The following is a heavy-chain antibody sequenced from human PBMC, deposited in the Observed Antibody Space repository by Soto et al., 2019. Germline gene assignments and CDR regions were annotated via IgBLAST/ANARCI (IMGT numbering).Heavy chain of an antibody. V-gene: IGHV3-30*03. CDR3: AAETKSYFYGMDV. Sequence: QVQLVESGGGVVQPGRSLRLSCAASGLTFSSSAMHWVRQAPGKGLEWVALISYDGSNKYYVDSVKGRFTISRDNXKDTLDLQMNSLREGDTAVYYCAAETKSYFYGMDVWGQGTTVTVSS. CDR2: ISYDGSNK. CDR1: GLTFSSSA. J-gene: IGHJ6*02.